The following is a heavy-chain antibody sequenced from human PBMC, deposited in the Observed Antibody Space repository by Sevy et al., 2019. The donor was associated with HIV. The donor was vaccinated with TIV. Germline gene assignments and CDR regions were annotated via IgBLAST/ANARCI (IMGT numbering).Heavy chain of an antibody. D-gene: IGHD2-2*01. CDR2: IYPGHSVT. Sequence: GESLKISCKGSGYTFSNYWIGWVRQMPGKGLEWMGVIYPGHSVTRYSPSFQGQVTMSADKSTSTAYLQWSSLKTSDTAIYYCARYPIVVVPAAAYYFDYWGQGTLVTVSS. CDR3: ARYPIVVVPAAAYYFDY. CDR1: GYTFSNYW. J-gene: IGHJ4*02. V-gene: IGHV5-51*01.